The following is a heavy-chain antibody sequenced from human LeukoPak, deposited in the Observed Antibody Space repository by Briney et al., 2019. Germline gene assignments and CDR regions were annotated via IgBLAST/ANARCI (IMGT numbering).Heavy chain of an antibody. CDR2: ISYSGTT. CDR1: GGSISSTSYY. D-gene: IGHD2-2*01. V-gene: IGHV4-39*02. CDR3: ARPRASRTYPNDAFDI. Sequence: SETLSLTCTVSGGSISSTSYYWGWIRQPPGKGLEWIGSISYSGTTYYNPSLKSRVTISVDTSKNHFSLKMNSVTAADTAIYYCARPRASRTYPNDAFDIWGQGTMVTVSS. J-gene: IGHJ3*02.